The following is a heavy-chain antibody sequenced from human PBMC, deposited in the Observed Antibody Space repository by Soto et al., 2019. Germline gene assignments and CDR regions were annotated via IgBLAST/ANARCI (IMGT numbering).Heavy chain of an antibody. CDR1: GYSFTSYW. CDR2: IYPGDSNT. V-gene: IGHV5-51*01. D-gene: IGHD5-18*01. J-gene: IGHJ6*02. CDR3: ARGKDTAMVYYYYGMDV. Sequence: GESLKISCKGSGYSFTSYWIGWVRQMPGKGLEWMVIIYPGDSNTRYSPSFQGQVTISADKSISTAYLQWSSLKALDTAIYYCARGKDTAMVYYYYGMDVWGQGTTVTVSS.